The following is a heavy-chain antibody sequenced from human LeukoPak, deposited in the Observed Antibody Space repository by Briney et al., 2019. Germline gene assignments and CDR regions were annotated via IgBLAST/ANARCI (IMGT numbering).Heavy chain of an antibody. Sequence: SETLSLTCTVSGGSTSSSPYYWGWIRQPPGKGLEWIGSIYYSGTTHYSPSLESRVTISVDTSKDQFSLKLASVTAADTAIYYCAKGAGGFSYYNWFDPWGQGTLVTVSS. V-gene: IGHV4-39*07. CDR2: IYYSGTT. D-gene: IGHD5-18*01. CDR1: GGSTSSSPYY. J-gene: IGHJ5*02. CDR3: AKGAGGFSYYNWFDP.